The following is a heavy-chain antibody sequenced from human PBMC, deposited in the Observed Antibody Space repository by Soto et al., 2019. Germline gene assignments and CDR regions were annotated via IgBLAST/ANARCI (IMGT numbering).Heavy chain of an antibody. V-gene: IGHV3-30*03. CDR2: ISYDGGLQ. CDR1: GFTFTSDG. CDR3: VSDRGYGHASVPYS. Sequence: QAHLVESGGGVSQPGRSLRLSCAASGFTFTSDGMHWVRQAPGTRLEWVAVISYDGGLQHYADSVKGRFTISRDNSKNMVLLQMNSLRAEDTAVYYCVSDRGYGHASVPYSWGQGTLVSVSS. D-gene: IGHD5-18*01. J-gene: IGHJ4*02.